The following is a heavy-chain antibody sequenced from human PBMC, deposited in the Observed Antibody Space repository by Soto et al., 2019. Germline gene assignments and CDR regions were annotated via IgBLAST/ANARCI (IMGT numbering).Heavy chain of an antibody. D-gene: IGHD2-15*01. CDR3: ARHRRKGSGGSCYDY. V-gene: IGHV4-39*01. J-gene: IGHJ4*02. CDR1: GGSISSSSYY. CDR2: IYYSGST. Sequence: SETLSLTCTVSGGSISSSSYYWGWIRQPPGKGLEWIGSIYYSGSTYHNPSLKSRVTISVDTSKNQFSLKLSSVTAADTAMYYCARHRRKGSGGSCYDYWGQGTLVTVSS.